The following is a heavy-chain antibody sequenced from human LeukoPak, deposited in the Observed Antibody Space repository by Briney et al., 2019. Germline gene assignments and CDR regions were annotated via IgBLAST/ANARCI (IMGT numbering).Heavy chain of an antibody. Sequence: PSQTLSLTCTVSGGSISSGGYYWSWIRQHPGKGLEWIGYIYYSGSTYYNPSLKSRVTISVDTSKNQFSLKLSSVTAADTALYYCARHGGSSGWYHFDYWGQGTLVTVSS. CDR3: ARHGGSSGWYHFDY. CDR2: IYYSGST. V-gene: IGHV4-31*03. J-gene: IGHJ4*02. D-gene: IGHD6-13*01. CDR1: GGSISSGGYY.